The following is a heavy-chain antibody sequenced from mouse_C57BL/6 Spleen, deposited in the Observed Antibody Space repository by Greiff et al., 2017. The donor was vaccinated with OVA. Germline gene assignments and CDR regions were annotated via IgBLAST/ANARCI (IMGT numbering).Heavy chain of an antibody. J-gene: IGHJ1*03. V-gene: IGHV6-3*01. CDR3: TYSNYFWYFDV. D-gene: IGHD2-5*01. CDR2: IRLKSDNYAT. Sequence: EVQLQESGGGLVQPGGSMKLSCVASGFTFSNYWMNWVRQSPEKGLEWVAQIRLKSDNYATHYAESVKGRFTISRDDSKSSVYLQMNNLRAEDTGIYYCTYSNYFWYFDVWGTGTTVTVSS. CDR1: GFTFSNYW.